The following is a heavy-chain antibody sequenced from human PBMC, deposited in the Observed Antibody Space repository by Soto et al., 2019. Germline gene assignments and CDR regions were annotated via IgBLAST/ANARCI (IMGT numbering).Heavy chain of an antibody. CDR1: GVGFSNYG. J-gene: IGHJ4*02. D-gene: IGHD5-18*01. V-gene: IGHV3-23*01. Sequence: PGGSLRLSCATSGVGFSNYGMSWVRQAPGKGLEWVSGISASGDSTYYADPVKGRFTISRDNSKNTVYLQMNNVRADDTAVYYCAKEYSSVSRGSFDYWGQGALVTVSS. CDR2: ISASGDST. CDR3: AKEYSSVSRGSFDY.